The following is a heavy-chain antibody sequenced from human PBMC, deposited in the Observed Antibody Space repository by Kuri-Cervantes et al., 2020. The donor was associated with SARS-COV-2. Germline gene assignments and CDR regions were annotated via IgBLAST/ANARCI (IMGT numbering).Heavy chain of an antibody. CDR2: IFYSGGT. V-gene: IGHV4-31*02. CDR3: AREDNWNPPR. CDR1: GGSISSGGYY. D-gene: IGHD1-20*01. Sequence: SCTVSGGSISSGGYYWSWIRQHPGKGLEWIGYIFYSGGTYYNPSLKSRVTISIDTSKSQFSLKLSSVTAADTAVYYCAREDNWNPPRWGQGTLVTVSS. J-gene: IGHJ4*02.